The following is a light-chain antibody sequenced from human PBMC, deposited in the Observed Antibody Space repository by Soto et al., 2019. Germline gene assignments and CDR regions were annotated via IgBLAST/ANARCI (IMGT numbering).Light chain of an antibody. CDR2: AAS. CDR1: RSISNY. Sequence: DIQMTQSPSSLSASVGDRVTITCRASRSISNYLNWYQQKSGKVPRLQIYAASSLQPGVPSRFSGTGTGTASTLTITSLQPEDSATYYCQQSYSVPRFGPGTRVDLK. V-gene: IGKV1-39*01. J-gene: IGKJ1*01. CDR3: QQSYSVPR.